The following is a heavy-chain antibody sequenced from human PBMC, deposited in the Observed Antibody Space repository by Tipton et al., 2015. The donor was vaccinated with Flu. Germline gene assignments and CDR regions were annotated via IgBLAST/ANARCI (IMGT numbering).Heavy chain of an antibody. CDR2: IKEDGSTT. J-gene: IGHJ4*02. D-gene: IGHD2-21*01. CDR3: AVFKNPGH. CDR1: GFPFSSYW. V-gene: IGHV3-7*01. Sequence: SLRLSCAASGFPFSSYWMTWVRQAPGTGLEWVANIKEDGSTTYYVDSVKGRFTISRDNARNSVFLQMNSLRAEDTALYYCAVFKNPGHWGQGTLVTVSS.